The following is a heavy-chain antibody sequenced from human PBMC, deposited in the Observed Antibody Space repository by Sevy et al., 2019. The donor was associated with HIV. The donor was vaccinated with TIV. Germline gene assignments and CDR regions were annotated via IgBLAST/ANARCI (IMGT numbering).Heavy chain of an antibody. CDR1: GFTFSSYT. CDR2: IISSSNSI. Sequence: GGSLILSCAASGFTFSSYTMNWVRQAPGKGLEWVSSIISSSNSIYYADSVKGRFTISRDNAKNSLYLQMNSLRAEDTAVYYCARDKVEVVPVDYYYGMDVWGQGTTVTVSS. V-gene: IGHV3-21*01. J-gene: IGHJ6*02. D-gene: IGHD2-2*01. CDR3: ARDKVEVVPVDYYYGMDV.